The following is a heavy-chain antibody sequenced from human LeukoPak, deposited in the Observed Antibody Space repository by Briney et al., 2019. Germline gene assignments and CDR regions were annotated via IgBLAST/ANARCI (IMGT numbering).Heavy chain of an antibody. J-gene: IGHJ6*03. CDR1: GFTFSSYE. V-gene: IGHV3-48*03. CDR2: ISSSGSTI. CDR3: ARDQRSYRFGVQFHMEF. D-gene: IGHD3-10*01. Sequence: TGGSLCGNCAASGFTFSSYEINWVRQAPGKGLEWVSYISSSGSTIYYADSVKGRFTISRDKAKNSLYLQMNSLRAEDTAVYYCARDQRSYRFGVQFHMEFWGEGTTVTVSS.